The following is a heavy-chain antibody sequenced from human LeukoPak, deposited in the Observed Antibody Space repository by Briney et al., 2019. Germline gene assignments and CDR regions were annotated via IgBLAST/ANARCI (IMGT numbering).Heavy chain of an antibody. D-gene: IGHD1-26*01. CDR3: ARESYRDGRDAFDI. Sequence: SRDNSKNTLYLQMNSLRAEDTAVYYCARESYRDGRDAFDIWGQGTMVTVSS. J-gene: IGHJ3*02. V-gene: IGHV3-30*07.